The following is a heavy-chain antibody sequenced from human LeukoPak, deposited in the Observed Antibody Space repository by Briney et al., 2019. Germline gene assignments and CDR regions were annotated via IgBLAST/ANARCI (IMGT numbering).Heavy chain of an antibody. J-gene: IGHJ4*02. CDR1: GFTFSSYG. Sequence: PGGSLRLSCAASGFTFSSYGMSWVRQAPGKGLEWVSAISGSGGSTYYADSVKGRFTISRDNSKNTLYLQMNSLRAEDTAVYYCAKGLTMVRGVIITPHPFDYWGQGTLVTVSS. CDR2: ISGSGGST. CDR3: AKGLTMVRGVIITPHPFDY. D-gene: IGHD3-10*01. V-gene: IGHV3-23*01.